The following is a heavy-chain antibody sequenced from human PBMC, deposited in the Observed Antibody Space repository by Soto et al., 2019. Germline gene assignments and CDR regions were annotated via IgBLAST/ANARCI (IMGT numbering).Heavy chain of an antibody. CDR3: ARASPPANTAMSSSHHFYGVDV. J-gene: IGHJ6*02. Sequence: WTWIRQHPEKGLEWIGYIYYSGSTYYNPSLKSRLSISADTSKNQFSMKLSSVTAADTAVYYCARASPPANTAMSSSHHFYGVDVWGQGTTVTVSS. D-gene: IGHD5-18*01. CDR2: IYYSGST. V-gene: IGHV4-31*02.